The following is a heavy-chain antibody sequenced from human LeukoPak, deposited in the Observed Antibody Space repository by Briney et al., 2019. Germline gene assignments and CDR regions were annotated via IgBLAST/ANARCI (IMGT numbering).Heavy chain of an antibody. J-gene: IGHJ4*02. V-gene: IGHV1-2*06. Sequence: ASVKVSCKASGYTFTGYYMHWVRQAPGQGLEWMGRINPNSGGTNYAQKFKGRVTMTRDTPISTAYMELSRLRSDDTAVYYCARGGDYYDSRTVSIYWGQGTLVTVSS. CDR3: ARGGDYYDSRTVSIY. D-gene: IGHD3-22*01. CDR1: GYTFTGYY. CDR2: INPNSGGT.